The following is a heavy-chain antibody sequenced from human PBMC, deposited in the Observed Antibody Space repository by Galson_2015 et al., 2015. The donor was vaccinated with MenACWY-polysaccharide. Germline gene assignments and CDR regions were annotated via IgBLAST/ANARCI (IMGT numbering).Heavy chain of an antibody. CDR1: GFTFSSYS. CDR2: ISSSYTI. Sequence: SLRLACAASGFTFSSYSMNWVRQAPGTGLEWVSYISSSYTIYYADSVKGRFTISRDNAKNSLYLQMNSLRDEDTAVYYCARVLKGLVGATPDYWGQGTLVIVSS. J-gene: IGHJ4*02. CDR3: ARVLKGLVGATPDY. V-gene: IGHV3-48*02. D-gene: IGHD1-26*01.